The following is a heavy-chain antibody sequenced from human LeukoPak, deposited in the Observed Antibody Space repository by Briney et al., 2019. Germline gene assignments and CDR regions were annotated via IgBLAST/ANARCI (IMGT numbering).Heavy chain of an antibody. CDR3: ARDDSEIIDY. V-gene: IGHV4-31*03. CDR1: GGSISGYY. CDR2: IYYSGST. Sequence: SETLSLTCTVSGGSISGYYWSWIRQHPGKGLEWIGYIYYSGSTYYNPSLKSRVTISVDTSKNQFSLKLSSVTAADTAVYYCARDDSEIIDYWGQGTLVTVSS. J-gene: IGHJ4*02. D-gene: IGHD5-24*01.